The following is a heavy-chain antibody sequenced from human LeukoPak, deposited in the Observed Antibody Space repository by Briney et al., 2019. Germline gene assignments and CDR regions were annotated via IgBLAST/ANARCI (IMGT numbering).Heavy chain of an antibody. Sequence: PGGSLRLSCAASGFTFSSYSMNWVRQAPGKGLEWVSSISSSSSYIYYADSVKGRFTISRDNAKNSLYLQMNSLRAEDTAVYYCARAKGNTIFGVVIPYWGQGTLVTVSS. J-gene: IGHJ4*02. CDR3: ARAKGNTIFGVVIPY. V-gene: IGHV3-21*01. CDR1: GFTFSSYS. CDR2: ISSSSSYI. D-gene: IGHD3-3*01.